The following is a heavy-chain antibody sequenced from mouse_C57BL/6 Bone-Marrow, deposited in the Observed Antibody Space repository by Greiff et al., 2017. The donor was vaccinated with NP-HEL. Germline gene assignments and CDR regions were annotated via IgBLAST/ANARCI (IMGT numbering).Heavy chain of an antibody. CDR1: GFNIKDDY. J-gene: IGHJ2*01. V-gene: IGHV14-4*01. Sequence: VQLQQSGAELVRPGASVKLSCTASGFNIKDDYMHWVKQRPEQGLEWIGWIDPENGDTEYASKFQGKATITADTSSNTAYLQLSSLTSEDTAVYYCTSRGSYFDYWGQGTTLTVSS. CDR3: TSRGSYFDY. CDR2: IDPENGDT.